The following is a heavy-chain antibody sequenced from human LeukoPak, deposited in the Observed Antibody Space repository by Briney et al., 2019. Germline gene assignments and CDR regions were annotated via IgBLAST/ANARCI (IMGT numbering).Heavy chain of an antibody. CDR2: MNPNSGNT. CDR1: GYTFTSYD. J-gene: IGHJ3*01. D-gene: IGHD3-22*01. V-gene: IGHV1-8*03. Sequence: ASVKVSCKASGYTFTSYDINWVRQATGQGIEWMGWMNPNSGNTGYAQKLQGRVTITRNTYISTAYMELSSLTSEDTAVYYCARERYYYDSSDAFDVWGQGTMVTVSS. CDR3: ARERYYYDSSDAFDV.